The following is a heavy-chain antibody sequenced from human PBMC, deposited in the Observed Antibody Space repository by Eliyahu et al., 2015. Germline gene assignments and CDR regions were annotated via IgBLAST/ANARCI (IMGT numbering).Heavy chain of an antibody. Sequence: QIILEESCPPLGNPTHTLPXXXXXSGFSLSTSGVHVGWIRPPPGKALEWLALIYWNDDKRYSPSLKSRLTITKDTSKNQVVLTMTNMDPVDTATYYCAHNLYHDTSAYLYWGQGTLVTVSS. J-gene: IGHJ4*02. D-gene: IGHD3-22*01. CDR3: AHNLYHDTSAYLY. CDR2: IYWNDDK. V-gene: IGHV2-5*01. CDR1: GFSLSTSGVH.